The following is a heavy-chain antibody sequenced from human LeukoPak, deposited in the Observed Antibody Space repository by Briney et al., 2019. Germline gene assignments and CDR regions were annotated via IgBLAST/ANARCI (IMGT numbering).Heavy chain of an antibody. V-gene: IGHV3-53*01. J-gene: IGHJ6*03. CDR2: ISRGAST. D-gene: IGHD6-13*01. CDR1: GFTVSSNY. Sequence: LAGGSLRLSCAASGFTVSSNYMSWVRQAPGKGLEWVSVISRGASTYYADSVKGRFTISRDNDKNSLYLQMNSLRAEDTALYYCARAGGSWYNPYYYYMDVWGKGTTVTVSS. CDR3: ARAGGSWYNPYYYYMDV.